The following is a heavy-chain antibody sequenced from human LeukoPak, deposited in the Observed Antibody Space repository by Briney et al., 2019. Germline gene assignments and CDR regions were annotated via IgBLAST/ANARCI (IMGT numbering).Heavy chain of an antibody. CDR3: ARTTYYSESGGYTPGYFDF. Sequence: SGPTLVKPTQTLTLTCTFSGFSLTTSGVGVGWVRQPPGKAPEWLARIDWDGDKYYSTSLKTNLTISKDTSKNQVVLIMTNVDPVDTATYYCARTTYYSESGGYTPGYFDFWGQGTRVTVSS. V-gene: IGHV2-70*11. D-gene: IGHD3-22*01. J-gene: IGHJ4*02. CDR2: IDWDGDK. CDR1: GFSLTTSGVG.